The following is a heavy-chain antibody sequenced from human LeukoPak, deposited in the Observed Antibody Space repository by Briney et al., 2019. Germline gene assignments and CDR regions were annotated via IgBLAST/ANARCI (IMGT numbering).Heavy chain of an antibody. D-gene: IGHD6-19*01. CDR3: AREVSGIYYYYMDV. CDR1: GYTFTSYG. J-gene: IGHJ6*03. Sequence: ASVKVSCKASGYTFTSYGISWVRQAPGQGLEWMGWISAYNGNTNYAQKLQGRVTMTTDTSTSTAYMELRSLRSDDTAVYYCAREVSGIYYYYMDVWGKGTTVTVSS. V-gene: IGHV1-18*01. CDR2: ISAYNGNT.